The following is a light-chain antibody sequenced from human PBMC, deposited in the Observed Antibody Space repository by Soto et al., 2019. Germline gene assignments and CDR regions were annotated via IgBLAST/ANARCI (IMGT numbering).Light chain of an antibody. Sequence: QSVLNQPASVSGSPGQSITISCTGTSSDVGSYNFVSWYQQYPGKVPKLMIYEGTKRPSGVSNRFSGAKSGSTASLTISGLRTEDEANYYCSSYTGTSTQVFGTGTKVTVL. CDR1: SSDVGSYNF. V-gene: IGLV2-14*02. CDR2: EGT. CDR3: SSYTGTSTQV. J-gene: IGLJ1*01.